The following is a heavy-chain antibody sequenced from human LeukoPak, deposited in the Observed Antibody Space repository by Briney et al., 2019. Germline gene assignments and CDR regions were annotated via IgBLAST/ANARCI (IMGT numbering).Heavy chain of an antibody. CDR3: VREYSSSSGRAFDI. Sequence: GGSLRLSCAASGFTFSSYWMHWVRQAPGKGLVWVSRISTDGSSTNSADSVKGRFTISRDNAKNALYLQMNSLRAEDTAVYYCVREYSSSSGRAFDIWGQGTMVTVSP. CDR1: GFTFSSYW. J-gene: IGHJ3*02. CDR2: ISTDGSST. V-gene: IGHV3-74*01. D-gene: IGHD6-6*01.